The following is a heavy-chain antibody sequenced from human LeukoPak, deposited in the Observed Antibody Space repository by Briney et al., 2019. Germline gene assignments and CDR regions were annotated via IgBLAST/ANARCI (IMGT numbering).Heavy chain of an antibody. CDR2: IKQDGSEK. V-gene: IGHV3-7*01. D-gene: IGHD2-2*01. Sequence: GGSLRLSCAASGFTFSSYWMSWVRQAPGKGLEWVANIKQDGSEKYYVDSVKGRFTISRDNAKNSLYLQMNSLRAEDTAVYYCARAGVVVPAAIAWIPNWFDPWGQGTLVTVSS. CDR3: ARAGVVVPAAIAWIPNWFDP. J-gene: IGHJ5*02. CDR1: GFTFSSYW.